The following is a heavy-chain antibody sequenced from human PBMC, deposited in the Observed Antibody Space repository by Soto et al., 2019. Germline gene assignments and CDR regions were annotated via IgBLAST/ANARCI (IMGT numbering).Heavy chain of an antibody. J-gene: IGHJ5*02. CDR1: GGSISSSSYY. Sequence: QLQLQESGPGLVKPSETLSLTCTVSGGSISSSSYYWGWIRQPPGKGLEWIGSIYYSGSTYYNPSLESRVTISVDTSKNQFSLNLSSVTAADTAVYYCAKSGFRGVGLYYWFDPWGQGTLVTVSS. D-gene: IGHD3-10*01. V-gene: IGHV4-39*01. CDR2: IYYSGST. CDR3: AKSGFRGVGLYYWFDP.